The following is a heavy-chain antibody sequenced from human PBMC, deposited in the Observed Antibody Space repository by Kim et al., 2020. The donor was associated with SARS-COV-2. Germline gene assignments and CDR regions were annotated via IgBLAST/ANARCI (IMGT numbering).Heavy chain of an antibody. J-gene: IGHJ4*02. Sequence: GGSLRLSCKGSGYSFTSYWIGWVRQMPGKGLEWMGIIYPGDSDTRYSPSFQGQVTISADKSISTAYLQWSSLKASDTAMYYCARLDYYDKGYLDYWGQGTLVTVSS. CDR1: GYSFTSYW. V-gene: IGHV5-51*01. CDR3: ARLDYYDKGYLDY. D-gene: IGHD3-22*01. CDR2: IYPGDSDT.